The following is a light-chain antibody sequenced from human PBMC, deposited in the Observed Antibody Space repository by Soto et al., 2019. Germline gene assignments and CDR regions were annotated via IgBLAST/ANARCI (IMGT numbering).Light chain of an antibody. CDR3: QQSYITPAG. CDR1: QGISSY. Sequence: IQLTQSPSSLCQSVVDSLTITYRASQGISSYLAWYQQKPGKAPNLLIYAASSLQSGVPSRFSGSGSGTDFTLTISSLQPEDFATYFCQQSYITPAGFGGGTKVDIK. J-gene: IGKJ4*01. V-gene: IGKV1-39*01. CDR2: AAS.